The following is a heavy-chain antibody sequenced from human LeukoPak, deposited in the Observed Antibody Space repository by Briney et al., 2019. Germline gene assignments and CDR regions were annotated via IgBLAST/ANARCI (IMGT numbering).Heavy chain of an antibody. CDR2: ILYDGSMK. CDR1: GFTFSSYA. CDR3: AKNVRNFDY. V-gene: IGHV3-30*07. J-gene: IGHJ4*02. Sequence: GGSLRLSCAASGFTFSSYAMHWVRQAPGKGLEWVGVILYDGSMKYYADSVKGRFTISRDNSKNTLYLQMNSLRAEDTAVYYCAKNVRNFDYWGQGTLVTVSS.